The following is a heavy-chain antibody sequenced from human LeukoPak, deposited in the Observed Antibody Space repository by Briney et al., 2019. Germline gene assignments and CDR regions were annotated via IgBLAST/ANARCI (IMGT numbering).Heavy chain of an antibody. V-gene: IGHV4-34*01. CDR1: GGSLSDYY. CDR2: INQSGST. J-gene: IGHJ6*03. Sequence: PSETLSLTCAVYGGSLSDYYWNWFRQSPGNVLEWVGEINQSGSTNYSPSRKTPLTLSVDTSKKQITRRLNSLTAADTAVYYCARGPSGYSNTFYYHYMDVWGKGTTVTVSS. CDR3: ARGPSGYSNTFYYHYMDV. D-gene: IGHD5-18*01.